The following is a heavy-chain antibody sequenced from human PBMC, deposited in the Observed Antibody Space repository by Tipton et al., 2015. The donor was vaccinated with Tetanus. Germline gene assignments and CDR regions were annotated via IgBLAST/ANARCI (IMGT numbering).Heavy chain of an antibody. CDR3: AKEQYYDFWSGYYVLDY. V-gene: IGHV3-23*01. D-gene: IGHD3-3*01. CDR2: ISSSGSHM. J-gene: IGHJ4*02. CDR1: GFTFDDYA. Sequence: SLRLSCAASGFTFDDYAMHWVRQAPGKGLEWVSSISSSGSHMYYADSVKGRFTISRDNSKNTLYLQMNSLRAEDTAVYYCAKEQYYDFWSGYYVLDYWGQGTLVTVSS.